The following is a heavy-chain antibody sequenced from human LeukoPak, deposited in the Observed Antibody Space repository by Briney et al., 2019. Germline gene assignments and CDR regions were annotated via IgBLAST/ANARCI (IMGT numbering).Heavy chain of an antibody. CDR2: ISGSGGST. V-gene: IGHV3-23*01. Sequence: GGSLRLSCAASGFTFSSYAMSWVRQAPGKGLEWVSTISGSGGSTDYVDSVKGRFTISRDNSKNTLYLQMDSLGAEDTADYYCATMGYDFWSGYWPDYWGQGTLVTVSS. J-gene: IGHJ4*02. CDR1: GFTFSSYA. CDR3: ATMGYDFWSGYWPDY. D-gene: IGHD3-3*01.